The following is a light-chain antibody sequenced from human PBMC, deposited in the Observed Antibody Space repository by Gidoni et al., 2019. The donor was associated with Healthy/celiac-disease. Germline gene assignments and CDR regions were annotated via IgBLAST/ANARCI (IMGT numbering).Light chain of an antibody. Sequence: EIVLTQSPGTLSLSPGERATLSCRASQSVSSVYIAWYQQKAGQAPRLLIYGASSGSGTDFTLTISRLEPEDFAVYYCQQYGSSPPITFGQGTRLEIK. V-gene: IGKV3-20*01. J-gene: IGKJ5*01. CDR3: QQYGSSPPIT. CDR2: GAS. CDR1: QSVSSVY.